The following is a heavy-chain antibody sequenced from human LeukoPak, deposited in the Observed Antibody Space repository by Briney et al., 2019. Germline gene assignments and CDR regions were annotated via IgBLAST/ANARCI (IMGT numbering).Heavy chain of an antibody. J-gene: IGHJ4*02. CDR2: ISSSSSYT. CDR1: GFTFSDYY. V-gene: IGHV3-11*03. CDR3: AKTAAGINFDY. Sequence: GGSLRLSCAASGFTFSDYYMSWLRQAPGKGLEWVSYISSSSSYTNYADSVKGRFTISRDNAKNSLYLQMNSLRAENTAVYYCAKTAAGINFDYWGQGTLVTVSS. D-gene: IGHD6-13*01.